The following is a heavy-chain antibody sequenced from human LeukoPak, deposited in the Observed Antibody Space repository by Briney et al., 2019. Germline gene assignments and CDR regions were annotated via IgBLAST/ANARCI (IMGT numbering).Heavy chain of an antibody. V-gene: IGHV3-30*18. D-gene: IGHD5-12*01. CDR1: GFTFSNYA. CDR2: ISYDGSNK. Sequence: HPGRSLRLSCAASGFTFSNYAIHWVRQAPGKGLEWVAVISYDGSNKCYADSVKGRFTISRDNSKNTVYLQMNSLRPEETAAYYCAKDRVATIKGVYYFDYWGQGTLVTVSS. J-gene: IGHJ4*02. CDR3: AKDRVATIKGVYYFDY.